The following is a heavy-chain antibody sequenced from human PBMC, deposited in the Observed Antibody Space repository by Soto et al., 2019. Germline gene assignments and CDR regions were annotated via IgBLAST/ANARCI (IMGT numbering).Heavy chain of an antibody. CDR1: GFTFTSSA. J-gene: IGHJ4*02. V-gene: IGHV1-58*01. CDR3: AAMVDYDYVWGSYRYEVDDY. Sequence: QMQLVQSGPEVKKPGTSVKVSCKASGFTFTSSAVQWVRQARGQRLEWIGWIVVGSGNTNYAQKFQERVTITRDMSTSTAYMELSSLRSEDTAVYYCAAMVDYDYVWGSYRYEVDDYWGQGTLVTVSS. CDR2: IVVGSGNT. D-gene: IGHD3-16*02.